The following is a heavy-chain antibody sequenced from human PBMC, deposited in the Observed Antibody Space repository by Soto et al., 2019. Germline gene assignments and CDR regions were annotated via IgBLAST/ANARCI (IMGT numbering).Heavy chain of an antibody. Sequence: QVQLVQSGAEVKKPGSSVKVSCKASGGTFSTYAISWVRQAPGQGLEWMGGIIPIFGTADYARQFQGRGTVYGEETTSTGYPEVSSLGSEEPAVYYCGTQGVPNYFYFRMAAWGQGTTVPVPS. V-gene: IGHV1-69*12. CDR3: GTQGVPNYFYFRMAA. CDR1: GGTFSTYA. D-gene: IGHD2-2*01. CDR2: IIPIFGTA. J-gene: IGHJ6*02.